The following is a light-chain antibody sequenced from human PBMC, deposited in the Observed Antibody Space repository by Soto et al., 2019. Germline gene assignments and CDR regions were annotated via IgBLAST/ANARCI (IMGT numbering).Light chain of an antibody. V-gene: IGKV3-20*01. CDR3: QQYGSSPPIT. J-gene: IGKJ5*01. Sequence: EIVMTQSPAALSVSPGERATLSCRASQSVSSNLAWYQQKPGQAPRRLIYGASSRATGIPDRFSGSGSGTDFTLTISRLEPEDFAVYYCQQYGSSPPITFGQGTRLETK. CDR1: QSVSSN. CDR2: GAS.